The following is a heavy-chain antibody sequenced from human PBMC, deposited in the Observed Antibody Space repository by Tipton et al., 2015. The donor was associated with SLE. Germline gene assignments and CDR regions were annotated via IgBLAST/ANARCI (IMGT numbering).Heavy chain of an antibody. CDR2: INHGGST. CDR3: AQAHLWGSYRYASDI. J-gene: IGHJ3*02. D-gene: IGHD3-16*02. V-gene: IGHV4-34*01. Sequence: TLSLTCSIYGGSFGGYYWSWIRQPPGKGLEWIGEINHGGSTNYNPSLKSRVTISVDTSKNQFSLKLRSVTAADTAVYYCAQAHLWGSYRYASDIWGQGTMVTVSS. CDR1: GGSFGGYY.